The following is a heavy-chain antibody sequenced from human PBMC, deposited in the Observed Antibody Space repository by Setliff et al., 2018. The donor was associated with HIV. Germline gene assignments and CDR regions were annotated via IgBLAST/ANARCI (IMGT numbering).Heavy chain of an antibody. CDR3: TRRIYWRGPPDY. D-gene: IGHD3-3*02. J-gene: IGHJ4*02. V-gene: IGHV3-15*01. Sequence: PGGSLRLSCAASGFTFSNAWMTWVRQAPGKGLEWVGRIKSETYGGTIDYAAPVKGRFTISRDDSKDPLFLQMNSLKTEDTAVYYCTRRIYWRGPPDYWGQGTLVTVSS. CDR1: GFTFSNAW. CDR2: IKSETYGGTI.